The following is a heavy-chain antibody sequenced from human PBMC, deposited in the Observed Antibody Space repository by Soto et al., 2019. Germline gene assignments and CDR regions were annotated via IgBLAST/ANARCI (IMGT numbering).Heavy chain of an antibody. CDR1: GYTFTSYG. Sequence: ASVKVSCKASGYTFTSYGISWVRQAPGQGLEWMGWISAYNGNTNYAQKLQGRVTMTTDTSTGTAYMELRSLRSDDTAVYYCARDEKDGSGSYYNWVLYGPEGIHGMDVWGQGTTVTVSS. V-gene: IGHV1-18*01. J-gene: IGHJ6*02. CDR2: ISAYNGNT. D-gene: IGHD3-10*01. CDR3: ARDEKDGSGSYYNWVLYGPEGIHGMDV.